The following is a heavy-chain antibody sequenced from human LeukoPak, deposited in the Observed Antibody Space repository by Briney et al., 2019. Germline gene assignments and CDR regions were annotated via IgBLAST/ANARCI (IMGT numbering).Heavy chain of an antibody. CDR1: GFTVSSNY. V-gene: IGHV3-9*01. D-gene: IGHD3-22*01. CDR3: AKDIWGDSSGYPSS. J-gene: IGHJ4*02. CDR2: ISWNSGSI. Sequence: PGGSLRLSCAASGFTVSSNYMSWVRQAPGKGLEWVSGISWNSGSIGYADSVKGRFTISRDNAKNSLYLQMNSLRAEDTALYYCAKDIWGDSSGYPSSWGQGTLVTVSS.